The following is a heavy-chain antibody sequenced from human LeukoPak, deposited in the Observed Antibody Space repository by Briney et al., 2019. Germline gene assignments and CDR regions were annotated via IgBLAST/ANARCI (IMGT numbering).Heavy chain of an antibody. J-gene: IGHJ4*02. D-gene: IGHD5-18*01. CDR1: GFIFSDYY. V-gene: IGHV3-11*05. CDR3: ARVDTAEDY. Sequence: GGSLRLSCVASGFIFSDYYMTWIRQAPGKGLEWVSYISSNSRHTDYADSVKGRFTISRDNAKNSLYLRMNSLRAEDTAVYYCARVDTAEDYWGQGTLVTVSS. CDR2: ISSNSRHT.